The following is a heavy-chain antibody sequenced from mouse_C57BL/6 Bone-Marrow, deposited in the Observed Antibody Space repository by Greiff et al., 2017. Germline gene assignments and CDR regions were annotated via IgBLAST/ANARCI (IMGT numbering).Heavy chain of an antibody. CDR3: ARDGRAMDY. V-gene: IGHV1-7*01. J-gene: IGHJ4*01. Sequence: VQLQQSGAELAKPGASVKLSCKASGYTFTSYWMHWVKQRPGQGLEWIGYINPSSGYTKYNQKFKDKATLTVDKSSSTAYMQLSSLTYEDSAVYYCARDGRAMDYGGQGTAVTVSS. CDR2: INPSSGYT. CDR1: GYTFTSYW.